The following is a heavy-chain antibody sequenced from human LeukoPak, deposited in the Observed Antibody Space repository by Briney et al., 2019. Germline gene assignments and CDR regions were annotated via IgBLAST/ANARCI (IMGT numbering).Heavy chain of an antibody. CDR1: GGSISSYY. CDR3: ASDGIAAAERWRYYGMDV. V-gene: IGHV4-4*07. Sequence: SETLSLTCTVSGGSISSYYWSWIRQPAGKGLEWIGRIYTSRSTNYNPSLKSRVTMSVDTSKNQFSLKLSSVTAADTAVYYCASDGIAAAERWRYYGMDVWGQGTTVTVSS. D-gene: IGHD6-13*01. J-gene: IGHJ6*02. CDR2: IYTSRST.